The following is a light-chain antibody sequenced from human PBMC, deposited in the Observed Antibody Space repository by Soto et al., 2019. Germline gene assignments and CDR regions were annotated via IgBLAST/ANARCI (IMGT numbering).Light chain of an antibody. V-gene: IGLV2-14*01. J-gene: IGLJ2*01. Sequence: QSALTQPASVSGSPGQSITISCTGTNGDIGSYDYVSWYQQPPGKAPKLILYEVSNRPSGISNRFSGSKSGSMASLTISGLQSEDEADYFCSSYTTSNTLVFGGGTKLTVL. CDR1: NGDIGSYDY. CDR2: EVS. CDR3: SSYTTSNTLV.